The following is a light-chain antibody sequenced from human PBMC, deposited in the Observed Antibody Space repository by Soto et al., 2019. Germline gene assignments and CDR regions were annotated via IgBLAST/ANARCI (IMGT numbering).Light chain of an antibody. CDR1: QTISSW. CDR2: KAS. V-gene: IGKV1-5*03. J-gene: IGKJ3*01. Sequence: DIQMTQSPSTLSGSVGDRVTITCRASQTISSWLAWYQQKPGKAPKLLIYKASTLKSGVPSRFSGSGSGTEFTLTISSLQPDDFATYYCLQKDFYPFKFGPGTKVDIK. CDR3: LQKDFYPFK.